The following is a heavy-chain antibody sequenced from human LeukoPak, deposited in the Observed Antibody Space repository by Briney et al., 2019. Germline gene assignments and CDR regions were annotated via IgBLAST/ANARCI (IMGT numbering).Heavy chain of an antibody. V-gene: IGHV3-53*01. CDR2: IYSDNT. J-gene: IGHJ4*02. D-gene: IGHD4/OR15-4a*01. CDR3: ARRAGAYSHPYDY. Sequence: GGSLRLSCTVSGFTVSSNSMSWVRQAPGKGLEWVSFIYSDNTPYSDSVKGRFTISRDNSKNTLYLQMNSLRAEDTAVYYCARRAGAYSHPYDYWGQGTLVTVSS. CDR1: GFTVSSNS.